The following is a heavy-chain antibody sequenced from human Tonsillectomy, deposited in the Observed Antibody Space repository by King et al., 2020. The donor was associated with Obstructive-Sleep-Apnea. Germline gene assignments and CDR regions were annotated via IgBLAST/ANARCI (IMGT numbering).Heavy chain of an antibody. V-gene: IGHV3-9*01. J-gene: IGHJ6*02. CDR2: FSLDTNRI. CDR1: GFTLDLYA. CDR3: GKDLTPGGMDV. Sequence: EVQLVESGGGLVQPGGSLRLSCEVSGFTLDLYAMHWVRQAPGKGLEWVSGFSLDTNRIDYADSVKGRFTVSRDKAKNSLYLQMNSLRPEDTALYYCGKDLTPGGMDVWGQGTTVTVS. D-gene: IGHD4-23*01.